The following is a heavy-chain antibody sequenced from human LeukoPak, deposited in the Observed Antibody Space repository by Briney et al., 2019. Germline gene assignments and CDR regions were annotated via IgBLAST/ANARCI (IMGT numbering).Heavy chain of an antibody. CDR2: INPNSGGT. CDR1: GYTFTGYY. J-gene: IGHJ4*02. D-gene: IGHD3-3*01. CDR3: ARGRFLEWLPTGFDY. Sequence: ASVKVSCKASGYTFTGYYMHWVRQAPGQGLEWMGWINPNSGGTNYAQKFQGRVTMTRDTSISTAYMELSRLRSDDTAVYYCARGRFLEWLPTGFDYWGQGTLVTVSS. V-gene: IGHV1-2*02.